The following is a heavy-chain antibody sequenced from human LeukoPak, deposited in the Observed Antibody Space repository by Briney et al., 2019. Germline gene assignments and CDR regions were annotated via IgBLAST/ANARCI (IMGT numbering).Heavy chain of an antibody. J-gene: IGHJ4*02. CDR1: GFTFSTYS. CDR2: ISSSSTTI. CDR3: AREGVTFDY. D-gene: IGHD3-16*01. Sequence: PGGSLRLSCAASGFTFSTYSMSWVRQAPGKGLEWVSYISSSSTTIYYADSVRGRFTISRDNAKNSLYLQMNSLRAEDTAVYYCAREGVTFDYWGQGTLVTVSS. V-gene: IGHV3-48*01.